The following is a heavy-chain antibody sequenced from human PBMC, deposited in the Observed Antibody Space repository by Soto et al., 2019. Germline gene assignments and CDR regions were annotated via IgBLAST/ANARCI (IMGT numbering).Heavy chain of an antibody. V-gene: IGHV3-48*02. CDR2: ISSSSNTI. CDR3: ARAKYSESFTYSYYGMEV. J-gene: IGHJ6*01. D-gene: IGHD1-26*01. CDR1: VFTFSSYS. Sequence: PVGSLRLSCASSVFTFSSYSMNCVRHSPGKWLEWISYISSSSNTIYYADSVKGRFTISRDNAKNSLYLQMNSLRDEDSAVYSCARAKYSESFTYSYYGMEVWGQGTTVTVS.